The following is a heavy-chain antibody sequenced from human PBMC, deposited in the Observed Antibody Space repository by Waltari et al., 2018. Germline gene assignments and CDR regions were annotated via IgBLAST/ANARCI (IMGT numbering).Heavy chain of an antibody. V-gene: IGHV1-3*01. CDR2: IKAGTGKT. D-gene: IGHD2-2*01. CDR3: ARTTHAIEDYAQY. Sequence: QVQLVQSGAEAKTPGASVQVSCQASGYTFNDYVLHWVRLAPGQGLEWMGWIKAGTGKTIYAQTFQGRVIMTRDTSASTAYVELSSLASEDTAVYYCARTTHAIEDYAQYWGQGTLVTVSS. J-gene: IGHJ1*01. CDR1: GYTFNDYV.